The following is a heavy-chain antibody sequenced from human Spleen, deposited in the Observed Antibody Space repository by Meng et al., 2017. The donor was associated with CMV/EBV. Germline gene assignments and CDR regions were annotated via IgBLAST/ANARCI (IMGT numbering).Heavy chain of an antibody. Sequence: SETLSLTCTVSGGSITRYYWSWIRQPPGKGLEWIGYIHYSGSTNYNPSLKSRVTISVDTSKNQFSLKLSSVTAADTAVYYCARGYDSSGYDHLYYYYAMDVWGQGTTVTVSS. V-gene: IGHV4-59*12. CDR3: ARGYDSSGYDHLYYYYAMDV. D-gene: IGHD3-22*01. J-gene: IGHJ6*02. CDR2: IHYSGST. CDR1: GGSITRYY.